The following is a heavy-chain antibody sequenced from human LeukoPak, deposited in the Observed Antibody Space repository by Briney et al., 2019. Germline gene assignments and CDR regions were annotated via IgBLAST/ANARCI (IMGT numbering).Heavy chain of an antibody. D-gene: IGHD1-26*01. CDR1: GFTFSSYW. V-gene: IGHV3-7*01. J-gene: IGHJ3*02. CDR2: IKQDGSEK. Sequence: PGGSLRLSCAASGFTFSSYWMSWVRQAPGKGLEWVANIKQDGSEKYYVDSVKGRFTISRDNAKNSLYLKMNSLRAKDTAVYYCARVAHSGSYLGAFDIWGQGTMVTVSS. CDR3: ARVAHSGSYLGAFDI.